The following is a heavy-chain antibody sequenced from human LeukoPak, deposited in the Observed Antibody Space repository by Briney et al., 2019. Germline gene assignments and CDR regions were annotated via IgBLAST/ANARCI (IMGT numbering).Heavy chain of an antibody. Sequence: GGSLRLSCSASQFTFNAHALHWVRQAPGRGLEHLSAITSGGVETYYADSVKGRFTISRDNSKDTLYLQMSSLGPEDTATYYCVKDMSKYFDWAPYFFDSWGQGTLVTVSS. CDR1: QFTFNAHA. J-gene: IGHJ4*02. CDR3: VKDMSKYFDWAPYFFDS. CDR2: ITSGGVET. D-gene: IGHD3-9*01. V-gene: IGHV3-64D*06.